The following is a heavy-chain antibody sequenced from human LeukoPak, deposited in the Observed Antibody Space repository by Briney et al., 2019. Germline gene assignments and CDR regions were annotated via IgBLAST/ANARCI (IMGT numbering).Heavy chain of an antibody. CDR3: ARGHDYDILTGDYGPFMDV. V-gene: IGHV1-18*01. D-gene: IGHD3-9*01. CDR1: GYSFTTYG. CDR2: ISANNNNT. J-gene: IGHJ6*03. Sequence: ASVKVSCKASGYSFTTYGISWVRQAPGQGLEWMGWISANNNNTDNVQKLQGRVTMTTDTSTSTAYMELRSLRSDDTAVYYCARGHDYDILTGDYGPFMDVWGKGTTVTISS.